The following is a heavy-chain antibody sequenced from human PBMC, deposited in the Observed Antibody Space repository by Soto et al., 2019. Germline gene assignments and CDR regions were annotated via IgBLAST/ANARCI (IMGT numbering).Heavy chain of an antibody. V-gene: IGHV2-26*01. CDR3: AHRSGAVAFYYYYYGMDV. Sequence: SGPTLVNPTETLTLTCTVSGFSLSNARMGVSWIRQPPGKALEWLAHIFSNDEKSYSTSLKSRLTISKDTSKSQVVLTMTNMDPVDTATYYCAHRSGAVAFYYYYYGMDVWGQGTTVTVSS. CDR1: GFSLSNARMG. D-gene: IGHD6-19*01. CDR2: IFSNDEK. J-gene: IGHJ6*02.